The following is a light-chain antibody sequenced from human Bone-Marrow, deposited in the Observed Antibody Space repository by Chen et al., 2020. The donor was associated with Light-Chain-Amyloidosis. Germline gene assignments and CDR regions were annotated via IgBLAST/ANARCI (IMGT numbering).Light chain of an antibody. CDR1: QSVLYNPNNENY. CDR2: WAS. Sequence: DIVLTQSPDSLAVSLGERATINCKSSQSVLYNPNNENYLSWHQQKPGQPPKLLIDWASIRESAVPERFSGSGSGTDFTLTISNLQAEDVAVYYCQQYYSHPRPFGQGTKLEIK. V-gene: IGKV4-1*01. J-gene: IGKJ2*01. CDR3: QQYYSHPRP.